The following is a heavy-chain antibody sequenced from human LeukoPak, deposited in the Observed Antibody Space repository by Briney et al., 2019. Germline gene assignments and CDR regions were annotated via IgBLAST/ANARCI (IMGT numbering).Heavy chain of an antibody. D-gene: IGHD4-11*01. J-gene: IGHJ5*02. CDR3: ARDKLETVSFRWFDP. CDR2: IIPIFGTA. Sequence: SVKVSCKASGGTFSSYAISWVRQAPGQGLEWMGGIIPIFGTANYAQKFQGRVTITADESTSTAYMELSSLRSEDTAVYYCARDKLETVSFRWFDPWGQGALVTVSS. CDR1: GGTFSSYA. V-gene: IGHV1-69*13.